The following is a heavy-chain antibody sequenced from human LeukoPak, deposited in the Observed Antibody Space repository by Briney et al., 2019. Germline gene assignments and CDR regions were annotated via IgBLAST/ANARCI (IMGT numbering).Heavy chain of an antibody. J-gene: IGHJ4*02. Sequence: SETLSLTCSVSGGSINIYYWNWIRQPAGKGLEWVGRIYSSGSTNYNPSLKGRVTMSVDTSKNQFSLNLSSVTAADTAVYYCTRGEHDCDCWGQGTLVSVSS. CDR3: TRGEHDCDC. V-gene: IGHV4-4*07. CDR2: IYSSGST. D-gene: IGHD1-26*01. CDR1: GGSINIYY.